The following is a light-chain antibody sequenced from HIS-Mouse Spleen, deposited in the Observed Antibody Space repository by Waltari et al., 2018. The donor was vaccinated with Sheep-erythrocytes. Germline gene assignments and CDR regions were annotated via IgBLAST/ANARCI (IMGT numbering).Light chain of an antibody. J-gene: IGKJ2*01. V-gene: IGKV3-15*01. CDR3: QQYKNWTPPYT. Sequence: EIVMTQSPATLSVSPGVRATLPCRASQSVGSNLSWYQQKPGQAPRHLIYGASTRATGIPARFSGSGSGTEFTLTISSMQSEDFAVYYCQQYKNWTPPYTFGQGTKLEIK. CDR2: GAS. CDR1: QSVGSN.